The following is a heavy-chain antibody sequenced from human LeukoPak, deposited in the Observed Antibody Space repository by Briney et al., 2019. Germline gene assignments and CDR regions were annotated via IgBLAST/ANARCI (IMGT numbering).Heavy chain of an antibody. J-gene: IGHJ4*02. Sequence: QTGGSLRLSCAASGFTFSDYGLHWVRQAPGKGLEWVALISTDGSNEDYADSVKGRFTISRDNSKNTLYLQMNSLRAEDTAVYYCQSITYYYDSSGYFDYWGQGTLVTVSS. CDR2: ISTDGSNE. D-gene: IGHD3-22*01. V-gene: IGHV3-30*03. CDR3: QSITYYYDSSGYFDY. CDR1: GFTFSDYG.